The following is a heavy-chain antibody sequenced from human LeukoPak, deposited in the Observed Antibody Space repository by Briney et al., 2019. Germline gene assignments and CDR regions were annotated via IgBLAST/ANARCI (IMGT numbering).Heavy chain of an antibody. D-gene: IGHD6-19*01. CDR3: ARGAAVAISL. V-gene: IGHV3-30*04. J-gene: IGHJ4*02. Sequence: GRSLRLSCAASGFTFSSYAIHWVRQAPSKGLEWVAFVSFDGSDKYYADSVKGRFTISRDISKNTLYLQMNSLRVEDTALYYCARGAAVAISLWGQGTLVTVSS. CDR2: VSFDGSDK. CDR1: GFTFSSYA.